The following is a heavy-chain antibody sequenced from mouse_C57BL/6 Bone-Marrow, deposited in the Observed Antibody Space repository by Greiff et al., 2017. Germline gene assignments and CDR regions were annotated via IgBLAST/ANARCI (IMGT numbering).Heavy chain of an antibody. CDR3: AITGGYFDV. V-gene: IGHV1-42*01. J-gene: IGHJ1*03. CDR2: INPSTGGT. CDR1: GYSFTGYY. Sequence: VQLQQSGPELVKPGASVKISCKASGYSFTGYYMNWVKQSPEKSLEWIGEINPSTGGTTYNQKFKAKATLPVDKSSSTAYMQLKSLTSEDSAVYYCAITGGYFDVWGTGTTVTVSS. D-gene: IGHD4-1*01.